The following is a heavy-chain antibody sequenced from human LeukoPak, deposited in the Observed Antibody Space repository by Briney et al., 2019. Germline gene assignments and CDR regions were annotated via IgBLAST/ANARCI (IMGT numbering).Heavy chain of an antibody. CDR1: GYTFTGYY. V-gene: IGHV1-2*02. J-gene: IGHJ4*02. D-gene: IGHD3-22*01. CDR3: ARGTYYDSSGYSGVRLFDY. Sequence: GASVKVSCKASGYTFTGYYMHWVRQAPGQGLEWMGWINPNSGGTNYAQKFQSRVSMITDTSISTAYMELSSLESDDTAMYYCARGTYYDSSGYSGVRLFDYWGQGTLVTVSS. CDR2: INPNSGGT.